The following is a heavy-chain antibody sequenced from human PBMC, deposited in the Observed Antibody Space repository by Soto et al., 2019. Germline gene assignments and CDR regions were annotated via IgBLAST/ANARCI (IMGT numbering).Heavy chain of an antibody. CDR1: DDSISPYY. D-gene: IGHD5-18*01. Sequence: QRQLQESGPRLLKPSETLSLICTVSDDSISPYYWTWIRQPAGKGLEWIGHLYSSGRATYNPSLKNRVTMSVFRDHFSLTLKSVTAADTAVYYCARHFDVNTALDYYYFDLWGRGALVTVSS. CDR3: ARHFDVNTALDYYYFDL. J-gene: IGHJ2*01. V-gene: IGHV4-4*07. CDR2: LYSSGRA.